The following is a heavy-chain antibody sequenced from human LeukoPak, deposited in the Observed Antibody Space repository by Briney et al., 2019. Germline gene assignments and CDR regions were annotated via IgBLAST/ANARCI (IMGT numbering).Heavy chain of an antibody. Sequence: GASVKVSCKASGYSFTGYYMHWVRQAPGQGLEWMGRINPNSGGTNYAQKFQGRVTMTRDTSISTAYMELSRLRSDDTAVYYCATIFGVVIIPADDAFDIWGQGTMVTVSS. D-gene: IGHD3-3*01. CDR1: GYSFTGYY. CDR2: INPNSGGT. CDR3: ATIFGVVIIPADDAFDI. V-gene: IGHV1-2*06. J-gene: IGHJ3*02.